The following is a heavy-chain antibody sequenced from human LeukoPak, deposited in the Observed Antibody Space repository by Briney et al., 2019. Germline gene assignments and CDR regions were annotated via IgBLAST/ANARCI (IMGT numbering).Heavy chain of an antibody. D-gene: IGHD3-22*01. CDR2: IYYSGST. V-gene: IGHV4-59*12. Sequence: SETLSLTCTVSGGSISSYYWSWIRQPPGKGLEWIGYIYYSGSTNYNPSLKSRVTISVDTSKNQFSLKLSSVTAADTAVYYCARDRSYYDSSGYYNWFDPWGQGTLVTVSS. J-gene: IGHJ5*02. CDR3: ARDRSYYDSSGYYNWFDP. CDR1: GGSISSYY.